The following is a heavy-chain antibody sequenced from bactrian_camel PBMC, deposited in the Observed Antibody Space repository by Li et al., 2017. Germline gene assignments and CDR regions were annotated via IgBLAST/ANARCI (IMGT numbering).Heavy chain of an antibody. J-gene: IGHJ4*01. CDR1: RSSLSSFC. CDR2: LDNRGAA. D-gene: IGHD4*01. Sequence: HVQLVESGGGSVQAGGSLRLPCIGSRSSLSSFCMGWFRQAPGKEREMVAALDNRGAATYADAVQGRFTISQDNANNTVYLEMNSLKAEDTAVYYCAADRLKCLGATWDGPVWNYWGQGTQVTVS. V-gene: IGHV3S53*01. CDR3: AADRLKCLGATWDGPVWNY.